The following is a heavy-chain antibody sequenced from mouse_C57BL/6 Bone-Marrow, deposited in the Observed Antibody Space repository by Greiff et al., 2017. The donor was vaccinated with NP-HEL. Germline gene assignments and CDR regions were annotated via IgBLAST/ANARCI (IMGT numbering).Heavy chain of an antibody. CDR1: GFTFSDAW. D-gene: IGHD1-3*01. CDR2: IRNKANNHAT. Sequence: EVQLVESGGGLVQPGGSMKLSCAASGFTFSDAWMDWVRQSPEKGLEWVAEIRNKANNHATSYAESVKGRFTISRDDSKSSVYLQMNSLRAEDTDIYYCTRQSKRDYLDYWGQGTTLTVSS. CDR3: TRQSKRDYLDY. V-gene: IGHV6-6*01. J-gene: IGHJ2*01.